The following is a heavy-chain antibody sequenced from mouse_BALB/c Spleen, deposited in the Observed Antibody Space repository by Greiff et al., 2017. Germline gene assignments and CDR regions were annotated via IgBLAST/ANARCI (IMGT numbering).Heavy chain of an antibody. CDR2: IYPSDSYT. V-gene: IGHV1-69*02. CDR3: TRSYYGNYFDY. Sequence: VQLQQPGAELVRPGASVKLSCKASGYTFTSYWINWVKQRPGQGLEWIGNIYPSDSYTNYNQKFKDKATLTVDKSSSTAYMQLSSPTSEDSAVYYCTRSYYGNYFDYWGQGTTLTVSS. J-gene: IGHJ2*01. D-gene: IGHD2-1*01. CDR1: GYTFTSYW.